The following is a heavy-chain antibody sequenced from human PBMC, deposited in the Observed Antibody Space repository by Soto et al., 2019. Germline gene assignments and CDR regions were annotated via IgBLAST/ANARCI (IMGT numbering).Heavy chain of an antibody. D-gene: IGHD3-10*01. V-gene: IGHV5-51*01. CDR3: ARDPTAYGSGSNWFDP. J-gene: IGHJ5*02. Sequence: GESLKISCKGSGYSFTSYWIGWVRQMPGKGLEWMGIIYPGDSDTRYSPSFQGQVTISADKSISTAYLQWSSLKASDTAMYYCARDPTAYGSGSNWFDPWGQGTLVTVSS. CDR2: IYPGDSDT. CDR1: GYSFTSYW.